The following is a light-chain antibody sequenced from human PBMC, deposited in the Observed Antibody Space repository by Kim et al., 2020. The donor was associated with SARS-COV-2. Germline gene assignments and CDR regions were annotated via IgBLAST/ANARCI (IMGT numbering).Light chain of an antibody. CDR2: GAS. CDR1: QSVSSSY. J-gene: IGKJ4*01. V-gene: IGKV3-20*01. CDR3: QQYGNSPPLT. Sequence: EFVLTQSPGTLSLSPGERATLSCRASQSVSSSYLAWYQQKPGQAPRLLIYGASSRATGIPDRFSGSGSGTDFSLTISRLEPEDFAVYYCQQYGNSPPLTFDGGTKVDIK.